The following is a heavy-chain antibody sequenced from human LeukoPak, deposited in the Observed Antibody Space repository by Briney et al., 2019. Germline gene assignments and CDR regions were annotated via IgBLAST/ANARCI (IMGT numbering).Heavy chain of an antibody. D-gene: IGHD1-1*01. CDR2: ISYDGSNQ. J-gene: IGHJ6*03. CDR3: AKGLKTTVGPYMGYHYYMDV. Sequence: GGSLRLSCAASGFTFSSYIMHWVRQAPGKGLEWVAVISYDGSNQYNADSVKGRFTISRDNSKNTLYLQMNSLRAEDTAVYYCAKGLKTTVGPYMGYHYYMDVWGKGTTVTVSS. CDR1: GFTFSSYI. V-gene: IGHV3-30-3*01.